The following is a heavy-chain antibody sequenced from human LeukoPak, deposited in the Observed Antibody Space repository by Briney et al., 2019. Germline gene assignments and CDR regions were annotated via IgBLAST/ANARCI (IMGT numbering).Heavy chain of an antibody. D-gene: IGHD2-2*01. J-gene: IGHJ4*02. V-gene: IGHV1-46*03. CDR2: INPSGGST. Sequence: ASVKVSCKASGYTFTSYYMHWVRQAPGQGLEWMGIINPSGGSTSYAQKFQGRVTMTRDTYTSTVYMELSSLRSEDTAVYYCARDAPFKYCSSTSCSGFDYWGQGTLVTVSS. CDR1: GYTFTSYY. CDR3: ARDAPFKYCSSTSCSGFDY.